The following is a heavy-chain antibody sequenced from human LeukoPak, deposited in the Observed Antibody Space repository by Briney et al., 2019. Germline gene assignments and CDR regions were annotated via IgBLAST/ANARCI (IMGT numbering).Heavy chain of an antibody. CDR1: GGSFSGYY. CDR2: INHSGST. V-gene: IGHV4-34*01. J-gene: IGHJ6*03. Sequence: SETLSLTCAVYGGSFSGYYWSWIRQPPGKGLEWIGEINHSGSTNYNPSLKSRVTISVDTSKNQFSLKLSSVTAADTAVYYCARALTYYYYMDVWGKGTTVTVSS. CDR3: ARALTYYYYMDV.